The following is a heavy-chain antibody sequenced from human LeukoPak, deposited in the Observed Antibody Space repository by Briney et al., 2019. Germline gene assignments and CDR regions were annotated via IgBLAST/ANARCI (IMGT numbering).Heavy chain of an antibody. CDR2: ISGSGGST. CDR3: ANSPGYSSV. J-gene: IGHJ6*02. CDR1: GFTFSGFW. Sequence: GGSLRLSCAVSGFTFSGFWMSWSRQAPGKGLEWVSAISGSGGSTYYADSVKGRFTISRDNSKNTLYLQMNSPRAEDTAVYYCANSPGYSSVWGQGTTVTVSS. D-gene: IGHD6-13*01. V-gene: IGHV3-23*01.